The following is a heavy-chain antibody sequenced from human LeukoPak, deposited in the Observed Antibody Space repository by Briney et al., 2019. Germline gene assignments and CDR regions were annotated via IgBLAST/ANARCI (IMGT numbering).Heavy chain of an antibody. J-gene: IGHJ3*02. CDR2: IRYDGSNK. V-gene: IGHV3-30*02. CDR1: GFTYSSYG. D-gene: IGHD3-10*01. CDR3: AKPRSEYGSGRQDAFDI. Sequence: PEGSLRLSCAASGFTYSSYGMHWVRQAPGKGLEWVAFIRYDGSNKYYADSVKGRFTISRDNSKNTLYLQMNSLRAEDTAVYYCAKPRSEYGSGRQDAFDIWGQGTMVTVSS.